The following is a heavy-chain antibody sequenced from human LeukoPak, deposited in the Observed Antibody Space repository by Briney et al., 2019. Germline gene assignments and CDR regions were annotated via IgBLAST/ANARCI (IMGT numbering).Heavy chain of an antibody. CDR1: GFTFGDYS. CDR2: IRKAAHGGTR. D-gene: IGHD3-9*01. CDR3: GRIQKAANTIYWYYMDV. J-gene: IGHJ6*03. Sequence: PGGSLRPSCTASGFTFGDYSIIWVRQAPGKGPEWVSFIRKAAHGGTREFAETVKGRFSISRDDYKSVAYLDMNNLQIDDTAVYYCGRIQKAANTIYWYYMDVWGKGTTVTVSS. V-gene: IGHV3-49*04.